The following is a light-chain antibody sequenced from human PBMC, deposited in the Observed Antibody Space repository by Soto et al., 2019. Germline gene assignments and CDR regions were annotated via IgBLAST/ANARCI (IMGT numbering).Light chain of an antibody. Sequence: EIMMTQSPATLSVSPGERATLSCRASQSVSNNLAWYQQKPGQAPRLLIYYASTRATGIPARFSGSGSGTDFTLTISSLQPEDFATYYCQQSHGIPYTFGQGTKLEIK. J-gene: IGKJ2*01. CDR3: QQSHGIPYT. V-gene: IGKV3-15*01. CDR2: YAS. CDR1: QSVSNN.